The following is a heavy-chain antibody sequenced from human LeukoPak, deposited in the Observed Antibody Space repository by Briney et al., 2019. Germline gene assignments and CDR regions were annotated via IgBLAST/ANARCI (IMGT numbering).Heavy chain of an antibody. CDR1: GFTFSSYA. V-gene: IGHV3-23*01. D-gene: IGHD3-3*01. CDR3: AKIPSTYYDFWSGYSRDDYYFDY. CDR2: ISGSGGST. J-gene: IGHJ4*02. Sequence: GGSLRLSCAASGFTFSSYAMSWVRQAPGKGLEWVSAISGSGGSTYYADSVKGRFTISRDSSKNTLYLQMNSLRAEDTAVYYCAKIPSTYYDFWSGYSRDDYYFDYWGQGTLVTASS.